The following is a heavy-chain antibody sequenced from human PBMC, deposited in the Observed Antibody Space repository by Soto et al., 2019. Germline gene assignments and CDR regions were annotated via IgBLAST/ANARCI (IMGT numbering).Heavy chain of an antibody. V-gene: IGHV1-8*01. CDR2: MNPNSGNT. CDR1: GYTFTSYD. J-gene: IGHJ3*02. Sequence: ASVKVSCKASGYTFTSYDINWVRQATGQGLEWMGWMNPNSGNTGYAQKFQGRVTMTRNTSISTAYMELSSLRSEDTAVYYCVVRGGVVQAHVFALDIWGQGTMVTVSS. CDR3: VVRGGVVQAHVFALDI. D-gene: IGHD3-3*01.